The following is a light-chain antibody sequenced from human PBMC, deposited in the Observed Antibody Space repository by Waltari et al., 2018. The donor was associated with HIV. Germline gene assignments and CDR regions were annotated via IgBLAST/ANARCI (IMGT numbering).Light chain of an antibody. CDR1: ISNVGTNY. J-gene: IGLJ3*02. CDR3: GTWDDSLNGHWV. CDR2: DND. V-gene: IGLV1-51*01. Sequence: QSVLTQPPSVSAAPGQTVTISCSGSISNVGTNYVSWYQQLPRTAPKLLTYDNDKRPAGIPDRFSGSRSGTSAALDITGRQTGDEADYYCGTWDDSLNGHWVFGGGTKVTVL.